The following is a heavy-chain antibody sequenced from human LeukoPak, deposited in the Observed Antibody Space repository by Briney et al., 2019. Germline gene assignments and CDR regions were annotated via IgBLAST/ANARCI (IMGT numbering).Heavy chain of an antibody. CDR3: ARGFLVRRWLRSLLPDHFDY. Sequence: PSETLSLTCAVYGVSFSGYYWSWTRQPPGKGLEWIGEINHSGSTNYNPSLKSRVTISVDTSKNQFSLKLSSVTAADTAVYYCARGFLVRRWLRSLLPDHFDYWGQGTLVTVSS. CDR1: GVSFSGYY. CDR2: INHSGST. V-gene: IGHV4-34*01. D-gene: IGHD5-12*01. J-gene: IGHJ4*02.